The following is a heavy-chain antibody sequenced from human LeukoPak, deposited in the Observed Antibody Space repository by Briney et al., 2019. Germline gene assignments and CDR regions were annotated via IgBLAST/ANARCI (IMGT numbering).Heavy chain of an antibody. V-gene: IGHV1-8*01. CDR3: ARVNRRAHAFDI. CDR1: GYTFTSYD. CDR2: MNPNSGNT. J-gene: IGHJ3*02. D-gene: IGHD1-14*01. Sequence: GSVTVSCTASGYTFTSYDMNWVRQAAGKGLEWMGWMNPNSGNTNYAQTLQGRVTITSNTSISTAYMELSSLRSEDTAVYYCARVNRRAHAFDIWGQGTMVTVSS.